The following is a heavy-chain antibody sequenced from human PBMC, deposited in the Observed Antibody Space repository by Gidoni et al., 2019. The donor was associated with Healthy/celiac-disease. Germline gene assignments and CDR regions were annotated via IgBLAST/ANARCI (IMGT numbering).Heavy chain of an antibody. V-gene: IGHV3-33*01. CDR2: IWYDGSNK. Sequence: QVQLVESGGGVVQPGRSLRLSLAASGFTFSSYGMHWARQAPGKGLDWVAVIWYDGSNKYYADSVKGRFTISRDNSKNTLYLQMNSLRAEDTAVYYCARDRIGSIGPWGQGTLVTVSS. CDR3: ARDRIGSIGP. D-gene: IGHD1-26*01. J-gene: IGHJ5*02. CDR1: GFTFSSYG.